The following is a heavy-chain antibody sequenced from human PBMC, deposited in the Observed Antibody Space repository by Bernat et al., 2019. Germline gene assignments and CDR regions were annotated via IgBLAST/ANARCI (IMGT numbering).Heavy chain of an antibody. CDR2: IHYSGGT. J-gene: IGHJ4*02. V-gene: IGHV4-59*08. CDR3: ARHYPYCGGGTCSSY. D-gene: IGHD2-15*01. Sequence: QVQLQESGPGLVKPSETLSLTCTVSGGSISSYYWTWIRQPPGEGLEWIGYIHYSGGTNYNPSLKSRVAISVDTSKNQFSLKLSSVTAADTAVYYCARHYPYCGGGTCSSYWGQGTLVTVSS. CDR1: GGSISSYY.